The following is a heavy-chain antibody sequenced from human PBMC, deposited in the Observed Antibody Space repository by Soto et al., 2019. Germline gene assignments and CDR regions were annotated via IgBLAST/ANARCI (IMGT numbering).Heavy chain of an antibody. J-gene: IGHJ4*02. CDR3: AKEAPGGWHFFDT. CDR1: GFTFRTYG. V-gene: IGHV3-30*18. Sequence: QVQLVESGGGVVQPGRSLRLSCAASGFTFRTYGMHWVRQAPGEGLEWVADISSDATKEHYSDSVKGRFTISRDNSKNTLYLQMISLRTEYTAVYYCAKEAPGGWHFFDTWGQGTLVTVSS. CDR2: ISSDATKE. D-gene: IGHD6-19*01.